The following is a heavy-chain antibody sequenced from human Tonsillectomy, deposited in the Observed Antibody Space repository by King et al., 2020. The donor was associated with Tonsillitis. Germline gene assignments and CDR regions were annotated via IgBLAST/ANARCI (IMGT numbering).Heavy chain of an antibody. D-gene: IGHD6-19*01. CDR1: GFTFSSYG. CDR2: FSYDGINK. J-gene: IGHJ4*02. CDR3: AKDGRAWAGNPTAPFDY. Sequence: VQLVESGGGVVKPGRSLRLSCAASGFTFSSYGMHWVRQAPGKGLEWVAVFSYDGINKFYADSVKGRFTISRDNSKNTLYLQMNSRRAEDTAVYYCAKDGRAWAGNPTAPFDYWGQGTLVTVSS. V-gene: IGHV3-30*18.